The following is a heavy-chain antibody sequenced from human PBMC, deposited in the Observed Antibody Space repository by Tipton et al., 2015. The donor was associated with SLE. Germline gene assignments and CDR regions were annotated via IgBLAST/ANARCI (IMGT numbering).Heavy chain of an antibody. CDR3: AIEWATNAFDI. D-gene: IGHD1-26*01. V-gene: IGHV4-31*03. Sequence: TLSLTCTVSGGSISSGGYYWSWTRQHPGKGLEWIGYIYYSGSTYYNPSLKSRVTISVDTSKNQFSLKLSSVTAADTAVYYCAIEWATNAFDIWGQGTMVTVSS. CDR1: GGSISSGGYY. CDR2: IYYSGST. J-gene: IGHJ3*02.